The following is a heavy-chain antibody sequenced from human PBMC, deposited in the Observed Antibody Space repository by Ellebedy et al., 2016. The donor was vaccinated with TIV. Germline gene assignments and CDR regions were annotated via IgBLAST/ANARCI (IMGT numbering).Heavy chain of an antibody. J-gene: IGHJ4*02. CDR2: IWYDGSNK. CDR3: ARDQGWAVAGTTRFDC. D-gene: IGHD6-19*01. Sequence: PGGSLRLSCAASGFTFSSSGMHWVRQAPGKGLEWVAVIWYDGSNKYYADSVKGRFTISRDNSKNTLYLQMNSLRAEDTAVYYCARDQGWAVAGTTRFDCWGQGTLVTVSS. V-gene: IGHV3-33*01. CDR1: GFTFSSSG.